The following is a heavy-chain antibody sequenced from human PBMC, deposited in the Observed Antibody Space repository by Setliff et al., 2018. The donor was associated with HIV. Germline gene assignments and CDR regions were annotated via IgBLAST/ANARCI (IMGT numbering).Heavy chain of an antibody. Sequence: SETLSLTCTVSGGSASNSRYYWAWIRQPPGKGLEYIGSIHYNEKTYYNPSLKSRVTISIDTSKNQFSLNLASVTAADTAVYYCASRVYYYDSNNFLREEGFDPWGQGTLVTVSS. V-gene: IGHV4-39*01. CDR3: ASRVYYYDSNNFLREEGFDP. J-gene: IGHJ5*02. D-gene: IGHD3-22*01. CDR2: IHYNEKT. CDR1: GGSASNSRYY.